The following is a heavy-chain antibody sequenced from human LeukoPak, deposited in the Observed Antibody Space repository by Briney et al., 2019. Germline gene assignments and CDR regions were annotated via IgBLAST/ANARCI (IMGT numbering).Heavy chain of an antibody. J-gene: IGHJ4*02. CDR2: IYTSGST. CDR3: ARTTEWFSSTPGDY. V-gene: IGHV4-4*07. CDR1: GGSISSYY. Sequence: SETLSLTCTVSGGSISSYYWSWIRQPAGKGLEWIGRIYTSGSTNYNPSLKSRVTMSVDTSKNQFSLRLSSVTAADTALYYCARTTEWFSSTPGDYWGQGTLVTVSS. D-gene: IGHD6-13*01.